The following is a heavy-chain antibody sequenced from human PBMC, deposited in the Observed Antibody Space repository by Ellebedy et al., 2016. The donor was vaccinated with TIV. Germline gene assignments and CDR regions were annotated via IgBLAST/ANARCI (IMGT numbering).Heavy chain of an antibody. D-gene: IGHD3-22*01. CDR3: ARARNYYDSSGYYQKSYGMDV. CDR2: ITAGNGNT. J-gene: IGHJ6*02. V-gene: IGHV1-3*01. Sequence: AASVKVSCKAPGDTFTTYVMHWVRQAPGQRLQWMGWITAGNGNTKYSQRFQGRVTITRDTSASTAYMELSSLRSEDTAVYNCARARNYYDSSGYYQKSYGMDVWGQGTTVTVSS. CDR1: GDTFTTYV.